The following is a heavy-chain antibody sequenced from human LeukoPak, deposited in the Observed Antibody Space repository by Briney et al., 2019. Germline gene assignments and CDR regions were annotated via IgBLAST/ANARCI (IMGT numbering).Heavy chain of an antibody. J-gene: IGHJ4*02. Sequence: PGGSLRLSCAGSGFAFSEYWMHWARQTPEKGLMWVSRINDGGTYTAYADSMKGRFAVSRDNAENTLYLQMDSLTVEDTGLYYCVREIKIMGFRAFDYWGQGTPVTVSS. CDR3: VREIKIMGFRAFDY. CDR1: GFAFSEYW. V-gene: IGHV3-74*01. D-gene: IGHD3-10*01. CDR2: INDGGTYT.